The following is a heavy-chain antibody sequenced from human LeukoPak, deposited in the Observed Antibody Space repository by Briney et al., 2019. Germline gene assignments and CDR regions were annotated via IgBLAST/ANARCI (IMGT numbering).Heavy chain of an antibody. CDR1: GFTFSSYA. V-gene: IGHV3-23*01. Sequence: PGGSLRLSCAASGFTFSSYAMTWVRQAPGKGLEWVSSISSSGGSTYYADSVRGRFTNSRDNSKNTLYLQMNSLRAEDTAIYYCAKDLVTGSLDYWGQGTLVTVSS. J-gene: IGHJ4*02. D-gene: IGHD3-10*01. CDR2: ISSSGGST. CDR3: AKDLVTGSLDY.